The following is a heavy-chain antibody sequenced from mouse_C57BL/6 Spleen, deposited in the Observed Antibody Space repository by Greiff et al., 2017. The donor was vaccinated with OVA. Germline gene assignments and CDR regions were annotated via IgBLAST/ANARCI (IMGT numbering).Heavy chain of an antibody. V-gene: IGHV1-5*01. CDR1: GYTFTSYW. CDR2: IYPGNSDT. CDR3: TRSFITTVGSPYYVDY. J-gene: IGHJ2*01. Sequence: EVQLQQSGTVLARPGASVKMSCKTSGYTFTSYWMHWVKQRPGQGLEWIGAIYPGNSDTSYNQKFKGKAKLTAVTSASTAYMELSSLTNEDSAVYYCTRSFITTVGSPYYVDYWGQGTTLTVSS. D-gene: IGHD1-1*01.